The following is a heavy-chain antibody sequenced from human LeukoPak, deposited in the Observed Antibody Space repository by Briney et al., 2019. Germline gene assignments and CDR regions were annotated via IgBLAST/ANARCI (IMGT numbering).Heavy chain of an antibody. CDR3: ARDPAVFVITDYYYYGMDV. V-gene: IGHV6-1*01. J-gene: IGHJ6*02. D-gene: IGHD3-10*01. Sequence: SQTLSLTCAISGDSVSSNSAAWNWIRQSPSRGLEWLGRTYYRSKWYNDYAVSVKSRITINPDTSKNQFSLQLNSVTPEDTAVYYCARDPAVFVITDYYYYGMDVWGQGTTVTVSS. CDR2: TYYRSKWYN. CDR1: GDSVSSNSAA.